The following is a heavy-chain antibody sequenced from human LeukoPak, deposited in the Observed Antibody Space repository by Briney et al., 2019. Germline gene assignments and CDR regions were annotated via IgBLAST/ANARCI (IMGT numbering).Heavy chain of an antibody. Sequence: PGGSLRLSCAASGFTFSDYILDWVRQPPGKGLEWIGSIYYSGSTYYNPSLKSRVTISVDTSKNQFSLKLSSVTAADTAVYYCARVVDSGEMATSWFDPWGQGTLVTVSS. CDR1: GFTFSDYI. D-gene: IGHD5-24*01. J-gene: IGHJ5*02. CDR3: ARVVDSGEMATSWFDP. CDR2: IYYSGST. V-gene: IGHV4-38-2*01.